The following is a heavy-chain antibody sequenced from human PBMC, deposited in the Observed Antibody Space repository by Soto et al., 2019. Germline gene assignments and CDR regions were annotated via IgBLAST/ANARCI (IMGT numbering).Heavy chain of an antibody. CDR3: ARERQDYYGSGSYDY. J-gene: IGHJ4*02. Sequence: GGSLRLSCAASGFTFSSYAMHWVRQAPGKGLEWVAVISYDGSNKYYADSVKGRFTISRDNSKNTLYLQMNSLRAEDTAVYYCARERQDYYGSGSYDYWGQGTLVTVSS. D-gene: IGHD3-10*01. V-gene: IGHV3-30-3*01. CDR2: ISYDGSNK. CDR1: GFTFSSYA.